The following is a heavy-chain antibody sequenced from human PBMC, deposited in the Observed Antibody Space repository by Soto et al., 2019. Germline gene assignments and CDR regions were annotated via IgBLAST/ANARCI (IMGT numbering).Heavy chain of an antibody. D-gene: IGHD3-10*01. Sequence: SETLSLTCAVSGGSISSGGYSWSWIRQPPGKGLEWIGYIYHSGSTYYNPSLKSRVTISVDRSKNQFSLKLSSVTAADTAVYYCARESHYGNYFDYWGQGTLVTVSS. CDR1: GGSISSGGYS. V-gene: IGHV4-30-2*01. CDR2: IYHSGST. CDR3: ARESHYGNYFDY. J-gene: IGHJ4*02.